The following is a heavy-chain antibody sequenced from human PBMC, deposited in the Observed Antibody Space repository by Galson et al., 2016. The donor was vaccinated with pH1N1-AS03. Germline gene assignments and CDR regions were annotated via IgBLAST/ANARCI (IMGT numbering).Heavy chain of an antibody. CDR3: ARGGGSYGMDV. CDR1: GYTFISYV. V-gene: IGHV1-3*01. J-gene: IGHJ6*02. CDR2: INAGNGNT. Sequence: SVKVSCKASGYTFISYVMHWVRQAPGQRLEWMGWINAGNGNTTYSQSFQGRVTITRDTSASKAYMELSSLRSEDTAVDYCARGGGSYGMDVWGQGTTVTVSS. D-gene: IGHD1-26*01.